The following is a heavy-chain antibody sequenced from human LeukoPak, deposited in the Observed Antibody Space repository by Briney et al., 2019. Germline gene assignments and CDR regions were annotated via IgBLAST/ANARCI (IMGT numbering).Heavy chain of an antibody. CDR3: ARDVVAAAGTWDY. CDR1: GGSISSGSYY. D-gene: IGHD6-13*01. CDR2: IYTSGTT. Sequence: SETLSLTCTVSGGSISSGSYYWSWIRQPAGQGLEWIGHIYTSGTTNYNPSLKSRVTMSVDTSKNQFSLKLTSVTAADTAVYYCARDVVAAAGTWDYWGQGTLVTVSS. J-gene: IGHJ4*02. V-gene: IGHV4-61*09.